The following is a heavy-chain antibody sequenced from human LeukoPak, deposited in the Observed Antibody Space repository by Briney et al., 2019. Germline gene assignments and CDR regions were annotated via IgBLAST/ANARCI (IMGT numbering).Heavy chain of an antibody. V-gene: IGHV4-61*02. CDR2: IYTSGST. Sequence: SQTLSLTCTVSGGSISSGSYYWGWIRQPAGKGLEWIGRIYTSGSTNYNPSLKSRVTISVDTSKNQFSLKLSSVTAADTAVYYCARVGIVVVPAAMHFFYFDYWGQGTLVTVSS. CDR3: ARVGIVVVPAAMHFFYFDY. J-gene: IGHJ4*02. CDR1: GGSISSGSYY. D-gene: IGHD2-2*03.